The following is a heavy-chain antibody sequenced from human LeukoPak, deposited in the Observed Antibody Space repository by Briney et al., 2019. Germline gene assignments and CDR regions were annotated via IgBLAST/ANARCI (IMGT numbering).Heavy chain of an antibody. J-gene: IGHJ4*02. CDR3: ARDLDYDFSPFDY. D-gene: IGHD3-3*01. Sequence: GGSLRLSCAASGFTFNNYDITWVRQAPGKGLVWVSRINSDGSSTSYADSVKGRFTISRDNAKNTLYLQMNSLRAEDTAVYYCARDLDYDFSPFDYWGQGTLVTVSS. V-gene: IGHV3-74*01. CDR1: GFTFNNYD. CDR2: INSDGSST.